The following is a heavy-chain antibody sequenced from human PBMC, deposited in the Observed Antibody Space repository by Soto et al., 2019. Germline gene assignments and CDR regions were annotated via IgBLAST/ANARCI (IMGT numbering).Heavy chain of an antibody. J-gene: IGHJ6*02. Sequence: ASVKVSCKASGYTFTSYGISWVRQAPGQGLEWMGWISAYNGNTNYAQKLQGRVTMTTDTSTSTAYMELRSLRSDDTAVYYCARLGYCSSTSCYTSLYYYYYYGMDVWGQGTTVTVSS. CDR2: ISAYNGNT. CDR3: ARLGYCSSTSCYTSLYYYYYYGMDV. CDR1: GYTFTSYG. D-gene: IGHD2-2*02. V-gene: IGHV1-18*01.